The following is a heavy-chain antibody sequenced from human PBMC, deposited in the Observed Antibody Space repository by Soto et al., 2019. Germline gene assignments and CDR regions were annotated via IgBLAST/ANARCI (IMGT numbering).Heavy chain of an antibody. CDR2: IYSSGST. V-gene: IGHV4-59*01. J-gene: IGHJ4*02. CDR1: GGSISNYY. CDR3: ARDHPHSYGVYYFDY. D-gene: IGHD5-18*01. Sequence: PSETLSLTCTVSGGSISNYYWSWIRQPPGKGLEWIGYIYSSGSTHYNPSLQSRVTISIDTSKNQVSLKVNSVTAADTAVYYCARDHPHSYGVYYFDYWGQGTPVTV.